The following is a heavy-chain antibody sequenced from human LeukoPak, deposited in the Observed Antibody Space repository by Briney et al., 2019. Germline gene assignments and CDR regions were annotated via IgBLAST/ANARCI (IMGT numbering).Heavy chain of an antibody. CDR2: ISSSGSTI. D-gene: IGHD3/OR15-3a*01. V-gene: IGHV3-48*03. CDR3: ARDGLSIDY. CDR1: GFTFSSYE. J-gene: IGHJ4*02. Sequence: GGSLTLSCAASGFTFSSYEMNWVRQAPGRGLEWVSYISSSGSTIYYADSVKGRFTISRDNDKHSLYLQMNSLRAEDTAVYYCARDGLSIDYWGQGTLVTVSS.